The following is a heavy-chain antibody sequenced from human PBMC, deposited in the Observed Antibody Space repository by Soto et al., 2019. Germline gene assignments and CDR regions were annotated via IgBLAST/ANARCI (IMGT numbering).Heavy chain of an antibody. D-gene: IGHD3-3*01. V-gene: IGHV1-3*01. CDR1: GYTFTCYA. J-gene: IGHJ4*02. CDR3: ARRGYYDFWSGYYTDLDY. Sequence: ASVKVSCKASGYTFTCYAMHWVRQAPGQRLEWMGWIDAGNGNTKYSQKFQGRVTITRDTSASTAYMELSSLRSEDTAVYYCARRGYYDFWSGYYTDLDYWGQGTLVTVSS. CDR2: IDAGNGNT.